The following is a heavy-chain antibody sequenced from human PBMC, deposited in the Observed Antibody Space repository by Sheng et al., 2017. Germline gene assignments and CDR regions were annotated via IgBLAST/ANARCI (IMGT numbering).Heavy chain of an antibody. D-gene: IGHD3-22*01. CDR2: ISYDGSNK. J-gene: IGHJ4*02. V-gene: IGHV3-30*18. CDR3: AKEYYDSSGYFDY. Sequence: QVQLVESGGGVVQPGRSLRLSCAASGFTFSSYGMHWVRQAPGKGLEWVAVISYDGSNKYYADSVKGRFTISRDNSKNTLYLQMNSLRAEDTAVYYCAKEYYDSSGYFDYWGQGTLVTVSS. CDR1: GFTFSSYG.